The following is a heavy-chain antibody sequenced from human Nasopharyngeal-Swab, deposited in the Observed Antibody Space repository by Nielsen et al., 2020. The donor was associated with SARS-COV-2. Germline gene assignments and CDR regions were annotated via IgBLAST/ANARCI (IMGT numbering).Heavy chain of an antibody. CDR1: GYGFTSYW. Sequence: GESLEICCAGSGYGFTSYWIGWVRQMPGKGLEWMGIIYPGDSDTRYSPSFQGQVTISADKSISTAYLQWSSLKASDTAMYYCARQQGSSGLTYDAFDIWGQGTMVTVSS. V-gene: IGHV5-51*01. J-gene: IGHJ3*02. D-gene: IGHD6-19*01. CDR3: ARQQGSSGLTYDAFDI. CDR2: IYPGDSDT.